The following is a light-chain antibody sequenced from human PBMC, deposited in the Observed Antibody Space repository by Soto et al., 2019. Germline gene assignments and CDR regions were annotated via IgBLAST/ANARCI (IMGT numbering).Light chain of an antibody. CDR2: GAS. V-gene: IGKV3-15*01. CDR1: QSVSSN. J-gene: IGKJ1*01. Sequence: EIVMTQSPATLSVSPGERATLSCRASQSVSSNLAWYQQKPGQAPRLLIYGASTRATGIPARFSGSGSGTEFTLTISSLHSEDFAVYYCQQYSNWPPWTFGQGTKVVIK. CDR3: QQYSNWPPWT.